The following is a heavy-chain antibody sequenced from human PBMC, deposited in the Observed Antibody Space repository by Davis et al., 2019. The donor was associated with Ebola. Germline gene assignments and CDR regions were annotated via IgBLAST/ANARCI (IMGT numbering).Heavy chain of an antibody. D-gene: IGHD6-19*01. CDR1: GGSISSSSYY. Sequence: MPSETLSLTCTVSGGSISSSSYYWGWIRQPPGKGLEWIGYIYYSGSTNYNPSLKSRVTISVDTSKNQFSLKLSSVTAADTAVYYCARWGSSGWPYYGMDVWGQGTTVTVSS. CDR2: IYYSGST. J-gene: IGHJ6*02. CDR3: ARWGSSGWPYYGMDV. V-gene: IGHV4-61*05.